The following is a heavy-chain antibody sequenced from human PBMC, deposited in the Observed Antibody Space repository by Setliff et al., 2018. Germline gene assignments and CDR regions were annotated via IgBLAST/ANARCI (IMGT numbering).Heavy chain of an antibody. V-gene: IGHV3-48*03. CDR2: IGSSGSNI. CDR3: ARGSYYYGSGSYYSV. Sequence: LRLSCAASGFSFSSYEMNWVRQAPGKGLEWVSYIGSSGSNIYYADSVKGRFTISRDNAKNSLYLQMSSLRSEDTAVYYCARGSYYYGSGSYYSVWGQGTLVTVSS. CDR1: GFSFSSYE. J-gene: IGHJ4*02. D-gene: IGHD3-10*01.